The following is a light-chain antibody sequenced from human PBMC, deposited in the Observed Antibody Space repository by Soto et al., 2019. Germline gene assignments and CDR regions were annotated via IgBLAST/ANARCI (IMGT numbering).Light chain of an antibody. CDR1: SSDVGGYNY. V-gene: IGLV2-11*01. Sequence: QSVLTQPRSVSGSPGQSVTISCTGTSSDVGGYNYVSWYQQHPGKAPKVMIYLVSKRPSGVPDRFSGSKSGNTASLTISGLQAEDEADYYCCSYAGNYIYVFGTGTKATVL. CDR2: LVS. CDR3: CSYAGNYIYV. J-gene: IGLJ1*01.